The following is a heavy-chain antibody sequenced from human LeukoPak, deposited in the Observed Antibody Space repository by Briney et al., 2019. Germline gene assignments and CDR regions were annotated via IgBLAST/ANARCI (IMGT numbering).Heavy chain of an antibody. CDR2: IIPIFGTA. CDR1: GYTFTSYG. J-gene: IGHJ6*03. CDR3: ARTATVTTGPYYYYYMDV. D-gene: IGHD4-11*01. V-gene: IGHV1-69*06. Sequence: GASVKVSCKASGYTFTSYGISWVRQAPGQGLEWMGGIIPIFGTANYAQKFQGRVTITADKSTSTAYMELSSLRSEDTAVYYCARTATVTTGPYYYYYMDVWGKGTTVTVSS.